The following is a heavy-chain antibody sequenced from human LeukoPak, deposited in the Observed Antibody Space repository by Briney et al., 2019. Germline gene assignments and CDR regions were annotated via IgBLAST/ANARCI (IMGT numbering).Heavy chain of an antibody. Sequence: GGSLRLSCAASGFTFSSYAMHWVRQAPGKGLEWVAVISYDGSNKYYADSVKGRFTISRDNSKNTLYLQMNSLRAEDTAVYYCAKVGRDGYNYPYYYYYYMDVWGKGTTVTISS. CDR2: ISYDGSNK. V-gene: IGHV3-30*04. CDR3: AKVGRDGYNYPYYYYYYMDV. CDR1: GFTFSSYA. J-gene: IGHJ6*03. D-gene: IGHD5-24*01.